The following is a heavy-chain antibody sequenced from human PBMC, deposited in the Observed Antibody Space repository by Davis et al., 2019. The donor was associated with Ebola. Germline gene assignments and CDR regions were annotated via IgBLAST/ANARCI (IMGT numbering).Heavy chain of an antibody. D-gene: IGHD2-8*01. CDR2: MNPNSGNT. CDR1: GYTFTSYD. CDR3: ARMRVYARAFDI. J-gene: IGHJ3*02. V-gene: IGHV1-8*03. Sequence: ASVKVSCKASGYTFTSYDINWVRQATGQGLEWMGWMNPNSGNTGYAQKFQGRVTITRNTSISTAYMELSSLRSEDTAVYYCARMRVYARAFDIWGQGTMVTVSS.